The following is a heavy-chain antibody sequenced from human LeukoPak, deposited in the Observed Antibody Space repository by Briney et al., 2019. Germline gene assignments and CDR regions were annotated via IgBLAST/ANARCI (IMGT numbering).Heavy chain of an antibody. CDR2: ISAYNGNT. V-gene: IGHV1-18*01. CDR1: GYTFTSYG. Sequence: ASVKVSCKASGYTFTSYGISWVRQAPGQGLEWMGWISAYNGNTNYAQKLQGRVTMTTDTSTSTAYMELRSLRSDDTAVYYRARMSDILTGYYSHFDYWGQGTLVTVSS. D-gene: IGHD3-9*01. CDR3: ARMSDILTGYYSHFDY. J-gene: IGHJ4*02.